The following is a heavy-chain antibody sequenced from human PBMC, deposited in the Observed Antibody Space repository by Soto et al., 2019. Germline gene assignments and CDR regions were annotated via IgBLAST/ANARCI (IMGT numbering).Heavy chain of an antibody. CDR1: GFTFSSYG. D-gene: IGHD3-10*01. J-gene: IGHJ3*02. CDR2: ISYDGSNK. V-gene: IGHV3-30*18. CDR3: AKEAYYGSGAFDI. Sequence: ESGGGVVQPGRSLRLSCAASGFTFSSYGMHWVRQAPGKGLEWVAVISYDGSNKYYADSVKGRFTISRDNSKNTLYLQMNSLRVEDTAVYYCAKEAYYGSGAFDIWGQGTMVTVSS.